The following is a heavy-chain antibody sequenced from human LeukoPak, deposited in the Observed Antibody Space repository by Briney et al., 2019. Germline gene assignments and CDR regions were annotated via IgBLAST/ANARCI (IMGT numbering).Heavy chain of an antibody. V-gene: IGHV1-8*01. J-gene: IGHJ6*03. Sequence: ASVKVSCKASGYTFTSYDINWVRQASGQGLEWMGWMNPNSGNTGYAQKFQGRVTMTRNTSISTAYMELSSLRSEDTAVYYCARLLLGYCSSTSCAREWDYYYYMDVWAKGPRSPSP. D-gene: IGHD2-2*01. CDR1: GYTFTSYD. CDR3: ARLLLGYCSSTSCAREWDYYYYMDV. CDR2: MNPNSGNT.